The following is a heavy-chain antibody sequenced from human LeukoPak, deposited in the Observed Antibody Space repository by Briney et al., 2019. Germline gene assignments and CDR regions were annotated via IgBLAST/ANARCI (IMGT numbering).Heavy chain of an antibody. CDR3: ARHSGSGSYHSPFGN. CDR2: IYYSGST. V-gene: IGHV4-39*01. Sequence: SETLSLTCTVSGGSISSSSYYWVWIRQPPGKGLEWIGSIYYSGSTYYNPSLKSRVTISVDTSKNQFSLELTSVTAADTAVYYCARHSGSGSYHSPFGNWGQGTLVTVSS. CDR1: GGSISSSSYY. J-gene: IGHJ4*02. D-gene: IGHD3-10*01.